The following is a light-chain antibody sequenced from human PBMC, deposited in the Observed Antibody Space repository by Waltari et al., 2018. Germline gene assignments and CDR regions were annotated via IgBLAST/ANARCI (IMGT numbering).Light chain of an antibody. CDR1: QSVGRS. CDR3: QHYVRLPVT. Sequence: EIVLTQSPGTLSLSPGERATLSCWASQSVGRSLAWYQQKRGQAPRLLIYGASTRATGIPDRFSGSGSGTDFSLTISRLELEDFAVYYCQHYVRLPVTFGQGTKVEIK. J-gene: IGKJ1*01. V-gene: IGKV3-20*01. CDR2: GAS.